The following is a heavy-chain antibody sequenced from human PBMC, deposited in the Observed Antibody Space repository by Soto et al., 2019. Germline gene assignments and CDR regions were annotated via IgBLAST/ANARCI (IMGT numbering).Heavy chain of an antibody. CDR1: GFTFSSYA. Sequence: GGSLRLSCAASGFTFSSYAMSWVRQAPGKGLEWVSAISGSGGSTYYADSVKGRFTISRDNSKNTLYLQMNSLRAEDTAVYYCAKGPVVVVPAAPMLDYWGQGTLVTVSS. J-gene: IGHJ4*02. CDR2: ISGSGGST. D-gene: IGHD2-2*01. V-gene: IGHV3-23*01. CDR3: AKGPVVVVPAAPMLDY.